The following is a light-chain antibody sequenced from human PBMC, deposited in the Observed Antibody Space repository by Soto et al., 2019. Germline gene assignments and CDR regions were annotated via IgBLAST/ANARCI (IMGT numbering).Light chain of an antibody. CDR2: GAS. Sequence: EIVLTQSPGTLSLSPGERATLSCRASQSVSSSYLAWYQQKPGQAPRLLIYGASSRATGIPDRFSGSGSGTDLTLTICRLEPEDFAVYYCQQYGSSPRTFGQGTKLEIK. V-gene: IGKV3-20*01. CDR3: QQYGSSPRT. J-gene: IGKJ2*02. CDR1: QSVSSSY.